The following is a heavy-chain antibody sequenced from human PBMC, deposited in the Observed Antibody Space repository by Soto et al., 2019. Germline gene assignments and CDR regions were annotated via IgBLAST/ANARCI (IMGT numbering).Heavy chain of an antibody. V-gene: IGHV4-34*01. CDR2: INHSGST. Sequence: PSETLSLTCAVYGGSFSGYYWSWIRQPPGKGLEWIGEINHSGSTNYNPSLKSRVTISVDTSKNQFSLKLSSVTAADTAVYYCARDGRQHSSGYYYFDYWGQGTLVTVSS. CDR1: GGSFSGYY. CDR3: ARDGRQHSSGYYYFDY. J-gene: IGHJ4*02. D-gene: IGHD3-22*01.